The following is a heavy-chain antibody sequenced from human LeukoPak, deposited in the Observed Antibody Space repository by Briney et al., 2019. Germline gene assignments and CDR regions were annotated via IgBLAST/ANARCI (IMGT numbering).Heavy chain of an antibody. D-gene: IGHD3-16*01. CDR3: AEGYYDYVWGSYYFDY. J-gene: IGHJ4*02. V-gene: IGHV3-23*01. CDR1: GFTFSSYA. CDR2: ISGSGGST. Sequence: HPGGSLRLSCAASGFTFSSYAMSWVRQAPGKGLEWVSAISGSGGSTYYADSVKGRFTISRGNSRDTLYLQMNSLRAEDTAVYYCAEGYYDYVWGSYYFDYWGQGTLVTVSS.